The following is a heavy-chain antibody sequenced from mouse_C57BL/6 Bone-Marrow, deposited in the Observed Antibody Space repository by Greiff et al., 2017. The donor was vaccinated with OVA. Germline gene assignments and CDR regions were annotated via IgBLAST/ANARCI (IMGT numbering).Heavy chain of an antibody. D-gene: IGHD2-3*01. Sequence: QVHVKQSGAELARPGASVKLSCKASGYTFTSYGISWVKQRTGQGLEWIGEIYPRSGNTYYNEKFKGKATLTADKSSSTAYMELRSLTSEDSAVYFCARERDPGGYYRWGQGTLVTVSA. J-gene: IGHJ3*02. CDR3: ARERDPGGYYR. CDR2: IYPRSGNT. CDR1: GYTFTSYG. V-gene: IGHV1-81*01.